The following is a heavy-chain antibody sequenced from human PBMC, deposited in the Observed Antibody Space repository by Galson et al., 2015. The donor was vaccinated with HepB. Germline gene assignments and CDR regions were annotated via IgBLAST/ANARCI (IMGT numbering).Heavy chain of an antibody. V-gene: IGHV1-2*02. Sequence: SVKVSCKASGYTFTGYYMHWVRQAPGQGLEWIGWINPNTGGTNSAQKFQGRVTMTRDTSISTAYMELTSLRSDDTAVYYCARGNILGGGLEPSDFDSWGQGTLVTVSS. CDR2: INPNTGGT. D-gene: IGHD1-14*01. CDR1: GYTFTGYY. CDR3: ARGNILGGGLEPSDFDS. J-gene: IGHJ4*02.